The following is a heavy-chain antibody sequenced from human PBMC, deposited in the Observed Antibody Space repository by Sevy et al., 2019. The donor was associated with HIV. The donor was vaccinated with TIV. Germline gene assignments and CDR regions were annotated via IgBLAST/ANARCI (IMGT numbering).Heavy chain of an antibody. CDR1: GFTFSGYT. J-gene: IGHJ3*02. V-gene: IGHV3-48*02. Sequence: GGSLRLSCAASGFTFSGYTMNWVRQAPGKGLEWVSYIRSSRNTIYYADSVKGRFTSSRDNAKNSLFLQMNSLRDEDTAMYYCARDDLIGHAFDIWGQGTMVTVSS. D-gene: IGHD2-21*02. CDR2: IRSSRNTI. CDR3: ARDDLIGHAFDI.